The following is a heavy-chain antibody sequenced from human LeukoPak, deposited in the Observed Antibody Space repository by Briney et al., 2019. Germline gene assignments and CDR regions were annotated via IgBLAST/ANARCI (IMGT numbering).Heavy chain of an antibody. J-gene: IGHJ5*02. Sequence: GGSLRLSCAASRFTFSSYGMSWVRQAPGKGLEWVSSISGSGGSTYYADSVKGRFTISRDNSKNTLYLQMNSLRDEDTAVYYCARRLREYCSGGSCYGTNWFDPWGQGTLVTVSS. CDR3: ARRLREYCSGGSCYGTNWFDP. D-gene: IGHD2-15*01. CDR1: RFTFSSYG. V-gene: IGHV3-23*01. CDR2: ISGSGGST.